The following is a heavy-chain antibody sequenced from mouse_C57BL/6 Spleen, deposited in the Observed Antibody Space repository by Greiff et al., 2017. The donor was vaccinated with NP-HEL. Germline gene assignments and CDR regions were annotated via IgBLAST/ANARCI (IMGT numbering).Heavy chain of an antibody. D-gene: IGHD4-1*01. J-gene: IGHJ4*01. V-gene: IGHV1-18*01. CDR2: INPNNGGT. Sequence: VQLQQSGPELVKPGASVKIPCKASGYTFTDYNMDWVKQSHGKSLEWIGDINPNNGGTIYNQKFKGKATLTVDKSSSTAYMELRSLTSEDTAVYYCARRAGTWDYAMDYWGQGTSVTVSS. CDR1: GYTFTDYN. CDR3: ARRAGTWDYAMDY.